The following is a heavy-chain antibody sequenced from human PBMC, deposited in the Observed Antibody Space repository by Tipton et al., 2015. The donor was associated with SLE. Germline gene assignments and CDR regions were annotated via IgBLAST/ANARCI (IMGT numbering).Heavy chain of an antibody. CDR2: IYTSGST. CDR3: ARDHGDYLGY. V-gene: IGHV4-4*08. Sequence: TLSLTCAVYGGSFSGYYWSWIRQPPGKGLEWIGYIYTSGSTNYNPSLKSRVTMSVDTSKNQFSLKLSSVTAADTAVYYCARDHGDYLGYWGQGTLVTVSS. J-gene: IGHJ4*02. D-gene: IGHD4-17*01. CDR1: GGSFSGYY.